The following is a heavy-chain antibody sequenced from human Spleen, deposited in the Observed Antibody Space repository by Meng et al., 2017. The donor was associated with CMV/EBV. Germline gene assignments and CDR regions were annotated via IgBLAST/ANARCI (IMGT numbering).Heavy chain of an antibody. D-gene: IGHD4-17*01. Sequence: NFTNSWSGWVRQMPGKGLEWMGIIYPADSDTRYSPSFQGQVTISADKSISTAYLQWSTLKASDTAMYYCATLTSYGAFDIWGQGTMVTVSS. CDR3: ATLTSYGAFDI. J-gene: IGHJ3*02. CDR2: IYPADSDT. V-gene: IGHV5-51*01. CDR1: NFTNSW.